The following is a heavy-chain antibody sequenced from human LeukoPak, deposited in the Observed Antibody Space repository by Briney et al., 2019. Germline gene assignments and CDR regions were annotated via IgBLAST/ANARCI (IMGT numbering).Heavy chain of an antibody. D-gene: IGHD3-10*01. CDR3: ARSPWFGELLPPNYYYYMDV. CDR2: IYYSGST. J-gene: IGHJ6*03. Sequence: SETLSLTCTVSGGSISSYYWSWIRQPPGKGLEWIGYIYYSGSTNYNPSLKSRVTISVDTSKNQFSLKLSSVTAADTAVYYCARSPWFGELLPPNYYYYMDVWGKGTTVTISS. CDR1: GGSISSYY. V-gene: IGHV4-59*01.